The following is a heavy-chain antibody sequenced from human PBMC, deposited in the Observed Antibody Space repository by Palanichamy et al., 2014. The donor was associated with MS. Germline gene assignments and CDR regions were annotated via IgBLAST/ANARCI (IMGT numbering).Heavy chain of an antibody. Sequence: EVQLVQSGGGLVPPGGSLRLSCAASGFAFNTFWLHWVRQAPGKGPIWVSGINTDGSDTRYADSVKGRFTISRDNARNTLYLHMNSLRAEDTAVYYCARDFLHGAYWGQGILVTVSS. CDR2: INTDGSDT. J-gene: IGHJ4*02. CDR3: ARDFLHGAY. CDR1: GFAFNTFW. D-gene: IGHD2/OR15-2a*01. V-gene: IGHV3-74*01.